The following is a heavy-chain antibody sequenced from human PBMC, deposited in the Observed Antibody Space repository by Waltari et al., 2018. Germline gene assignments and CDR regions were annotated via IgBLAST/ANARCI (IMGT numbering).Heavy chain of an antibody. V-gene: IGHV4-39*07. CDR3: GRDSGWYAY. CDR1: GDSIKTHEFY. Sequence: QLQLQESGPTLVKPPETLYLTCTVSGDSIKTHEFYWGWIRQTPGKGLEWIGSIYYTGTTYYDPSLRSRATLSVDTSKNQFSLTLHSVTAADTAIYYCGRDSGWYAYWGQGIQITVSS. CDR2: IYYTGTT. J-gene: IGHJ4*02. D-gene: IGHD6-19*01.